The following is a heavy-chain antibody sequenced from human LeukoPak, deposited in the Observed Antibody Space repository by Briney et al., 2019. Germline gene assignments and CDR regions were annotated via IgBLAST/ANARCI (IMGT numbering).Heavy chain of an antibody. J-gene: IGHJ4*02. D-gene: IGHD6-19*01. Sequence: XXWXGWVRXMXGXGLEWMGIIYPGDSDTRYSPSFQGQVTISADKSISTAYLQWSSLKASDTAMYYCARQCSGSGCPIDYWGQGTLVTVSS. V-gene: IGHV5-51*01. CDR1: XXW. CDR3: ARQCSGSGCPIDY. CDR2: IYPGDSDT.